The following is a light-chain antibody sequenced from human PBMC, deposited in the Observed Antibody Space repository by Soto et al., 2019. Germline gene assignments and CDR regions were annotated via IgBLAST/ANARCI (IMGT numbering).Light chain of an antibody. J-gene: IGLJ2*01. CDR2: DVN. CDR1: SSDVGGYNY. Sequence: QSALTQPASVSGSPGQSITISCTGTSSDVGGYNYVSWYQQSPGTVPKLIIFDVNNRPSGVSNRFSGSKSGNTASLTISGLQAEDEADYYCSSYSTSSPLVVFGGGTKVTVL. CDR3: SSYSTSSPLVV. V-gene: IGLV2-14*01.